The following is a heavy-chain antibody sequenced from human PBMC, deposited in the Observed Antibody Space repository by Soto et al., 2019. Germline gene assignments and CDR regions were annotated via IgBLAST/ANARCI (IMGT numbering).Heavy chain of an antibody. D-gene: IGHD3-16*01. V-gene: IGHV1-69*08. J-gene: IGHJ2*01. CDR1: GGTFSSYT. CDR3: ARDWRGEDWYFDL. CDR2: IIPILGIA. Sequence: QVQLVQSGAEVKKPGSSVKVSCKASGGTFSSYTISWVRQAPGQGLEWMGRIIPILGIANYAQKFQGRVTITADKSTSTAYMELSSLRSEDTAVYYCARDWRGEDWYFDLWGRGTLVTVSS.